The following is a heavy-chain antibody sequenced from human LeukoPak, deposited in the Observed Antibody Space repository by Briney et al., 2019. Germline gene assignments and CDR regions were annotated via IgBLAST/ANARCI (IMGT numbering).Heavy chain of an antibody. CDR3: AKGGYYDSSGYYQNWFDP. J-gene: IGHJ5*02. CDR1: GFTFSSYA. V-gene: IGHV3-23*01. Sequence: GGSLRLSCAASGFTFSSYAMSWVRQAPGKGLEWVSAISGSGGSTYYADSVKGRFTISRDNSKTTLYLQMNSLRAEDTAVYYCAKGGYYDSSGYYQNWFDPWGQGTLVTVSS. D-gene: IGHD3-22*01. CDR2: ISGSGGST.